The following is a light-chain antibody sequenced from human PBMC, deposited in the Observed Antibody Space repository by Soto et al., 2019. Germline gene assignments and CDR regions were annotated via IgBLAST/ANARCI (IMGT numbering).Light chain of an antibody. V-gene: IGLV2-14*01. CDR1: SSDVGDYNY. J-gene: IGLJ1*01. CDR3: SSYTSSSTRV. CDR2: DVS. Sequence: QSALTQPASVSGSAGQSITISCTGASSDVGDYNYVSWYQQHPGKAPKLMIFDVSNRPSGVSNRFSGSKSGNTASLTISGLQAEDESDYYCSSYTSSSTRVFGTGTKLTVL.